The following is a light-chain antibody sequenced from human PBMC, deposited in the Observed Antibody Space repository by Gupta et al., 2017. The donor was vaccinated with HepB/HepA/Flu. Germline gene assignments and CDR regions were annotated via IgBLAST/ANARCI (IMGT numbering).Light chain of an antibody. Sequence: QTVVTQEPSFPVSPGGTVTLTCGLSSGSVTTNYYPGWYQQTPGQAPRTLIYSTNSRSSGVPDRFSGSILGNKAALTITGAQADDESVYYCVLDMGSGISMFGGGTKLTVL. CDR1: SGSVTTNYY. V-gene: IGLV8-61*01. CDR3: VLDMGSGISM. CDR2: STN. J-gene: IGLJ3*02.